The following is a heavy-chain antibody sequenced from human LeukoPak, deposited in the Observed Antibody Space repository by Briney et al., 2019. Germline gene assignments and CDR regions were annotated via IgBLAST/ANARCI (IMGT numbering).Heavy chain of an antibody. CDR2: ISTTSSTM. CDR1: GFTFSSYS. CDR3: ARDLQLLWFGELHHNFDY. D-gene: IGHD3-10*01. Sequence: GGSLRLSRAASGFTFSSYSMNWVRQAPGKGLERGSYISTTSSTMYYSDSLKGRFTISRDNAKNSLFLQMNSLRAEDTAVYYCARDLQLLWFGELHHNFDYWGQGTLVTVSP. V-gene: IGHV3-48*04. J-gene: IGHJ4*02.